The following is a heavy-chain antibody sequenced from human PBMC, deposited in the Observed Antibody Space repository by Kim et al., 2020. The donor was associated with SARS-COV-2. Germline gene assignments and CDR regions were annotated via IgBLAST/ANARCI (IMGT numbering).Heavy chain of an antibody. CDR2: ISYDGSNK. Sequence: GGSLRLSCAASGFTFSSYAMHWVRQAPGKGLEWVAVISYDGSNKYYADSVKGRFTISRDNSKNTLYLQMNSLRAEDTAVYYCARDLWRLDYYDSRVTNYFDYWGPGTLGTVSS. J-gene: IGHJ4*02. CDR3: ARDLWRLDYYDSRVTNYFDY. V-gene: IGHV3-30-3*01. D-gene: IGHD3-22*01. CDR1: GFTFSSYA.